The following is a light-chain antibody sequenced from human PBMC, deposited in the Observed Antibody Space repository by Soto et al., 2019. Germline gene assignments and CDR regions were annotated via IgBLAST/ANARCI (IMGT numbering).Light chain of an antibody. V-gene: IGKV1-39*01. CDR1: QTISRH. CDR2: GAS. J-gene: IGKJ5*01. CDR3: QQGYSTPVT. Sequence: DSHITQSPSSLSPSVVDRVTLTCRASQTISRHLNWYQQKAGRAPRXXIYGASNLQSGVPSRFSGSGSGTDFTLTISSLLPEDFATYYCQQGYSTPVTFGQGTRLEIK.